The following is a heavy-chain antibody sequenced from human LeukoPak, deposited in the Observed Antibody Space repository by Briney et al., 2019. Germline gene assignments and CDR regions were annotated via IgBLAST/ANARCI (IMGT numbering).Heavy chain of an antibody. D-gene: IGHD3-22*01. V-gene: IGHV3-48*03. J-gene: IGHJ4*02. CDR1: GFTFSSYV. CDR2: ISSSGSTI. CDR3: ARIYDSSDY. Sequence: GGSLRLSCAASGFTFSSYVMNWVRQAPGKGLEWVSYISSSGSTIYYADSVKGRFTISRDNAKNSLYLQMNSLRAEDTAVYYCARIYDSSDYWGQGTLVTVSS.